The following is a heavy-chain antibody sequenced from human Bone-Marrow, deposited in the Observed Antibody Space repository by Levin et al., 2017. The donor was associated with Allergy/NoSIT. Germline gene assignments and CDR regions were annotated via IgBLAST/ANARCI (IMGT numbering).Heavy chain of an antibody. D-gene: IGHD3-3*01. Sequence: ASVKVSCKASGYTFTSYGISWVRQAPGQGLEWMGWISAYNGNTNYAQKLQGRVTMTTDTSTSTAYMELRSLRSDDTAVYYCARGDLRVLEWFPPLDYWGQGTLVTVSS. V-gene: IGHV1-18*01. CDR1: GYTFTSYG. CDR2: ISAYNGNT. CDR3: ARGDLRVLEWFPPLDY. J-gene: IGHJ4*02.